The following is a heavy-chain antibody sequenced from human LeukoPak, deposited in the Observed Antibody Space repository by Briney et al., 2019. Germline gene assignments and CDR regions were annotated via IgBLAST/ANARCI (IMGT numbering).Heavy chain of an antibody. CDR3: AREWYYDSSGYYGVWFDP. D-gene: IGHD3-22*01. CDR2: IIPIFGTA. CDR1: GYTFTSYD. V-gene: IGHV1-69*06. J-gene: IGHJ5*02. Sequence: ASVKVSCKASGYTFTSYDINWVRQAPGQGLEWMGGIIPIFGTANYAQKFQGRVTITADKSTSTAYMELSRLRSDDTAVYYCAREWYYDSSGYYGVWFDPWGQGTLVTVSS.